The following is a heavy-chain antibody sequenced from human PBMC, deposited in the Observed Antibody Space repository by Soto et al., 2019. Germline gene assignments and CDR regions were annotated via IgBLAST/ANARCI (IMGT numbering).Heavy chain of an antibody. CDR3: ARVTVFVTATGPRWFDP. CDR2: IYYSGTT. D-gene: IGHD2-15*01. J-gene: IGHJ5*02. Sequence: SETLSLTCTVSGGSMSSYHWSWIRQPPGMGLEWIGYIYYSGTTNYNPSLKSRVTISVDTSKNQFSLKLSSVTAADTAVYYCARVTVFVTATGPRWFDPWGQGTLVTVSS. CDR1: GGSMSSYH. V-gene: IGHV4-59*08.